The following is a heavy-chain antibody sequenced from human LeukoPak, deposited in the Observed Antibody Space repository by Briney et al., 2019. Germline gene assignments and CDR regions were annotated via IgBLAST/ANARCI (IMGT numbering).Heavy chain of an antibody. Sequence: ASVKVSCKASGYTFTSYAMNWERQAPGQGLEWMGWVNTNTGNPTYAQGFIGRFVFSLDTSVSTAYLQISSLKAEDTAVYYCARDFGLLWGLGFDPWGQGTLVTVSS. CDR1: GYTFTSYA. CDR3: ARDFGLLWGLGFDP. J-gene: IGHJ5*02. D-gene: IGHD3-16*01. CDR2: VNTNTGNP. V-gene: IGHV7-4-1*02.